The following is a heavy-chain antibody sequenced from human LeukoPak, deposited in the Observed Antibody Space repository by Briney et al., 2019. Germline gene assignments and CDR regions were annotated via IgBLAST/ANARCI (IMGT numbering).Heavy chain of an antibody. D-gene: IGHD3-10*01. CDR2: IIPILGIA. CDR1: GGTFSSYA. J-gene: IGHJ6*02. Sequence: SVKVSCKASGGTFSSYAISWVRQAPGQGLEWMGRIIPILGIANYAQKFQGRVTITADKSTSTAYMELSSLRSEDTAVYYCASAGYGSGSPTYYYYYYGMDVWGQGTTVTVSS. V-gene: IGHV1-69*04. CDR3: ASAGYGSGSPTYYYYYYGMDV.